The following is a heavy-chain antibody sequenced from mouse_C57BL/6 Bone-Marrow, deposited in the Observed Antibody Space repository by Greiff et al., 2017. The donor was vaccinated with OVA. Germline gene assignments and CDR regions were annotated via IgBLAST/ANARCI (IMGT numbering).Heavy chain of an antibody. CDR1: GYSFTGYY. CDR2: INPSTGGT. CDR3: ARGGLYGSSYYAMDY. D-gene: IGHD1-1*01. V-gene: IGHV1-42*01. J-gene: IGHJ4*01. Sequence: EVQLQQSGPELVKPGASVKISCKASGYSFTGYYMNWVKQSPEKSLEWIGEINPSTGGTTYNQKFKAKATLTVDKSSSTAYMQLKSLTSEDSAVYYCARGGLYGSSYYAMDYWGQGTSVTVSS.